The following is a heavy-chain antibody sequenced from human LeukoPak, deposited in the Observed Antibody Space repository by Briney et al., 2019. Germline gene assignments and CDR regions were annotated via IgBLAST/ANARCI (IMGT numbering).Heavy chain of an antibody. V-gene: IGHV4-59*01. J-gene: IGHJ6*03. CDR3: ARIEKGWTLYYYYYMDV. CDR1: GGSISSYY. CDR2: IHYTGST. Sequence: PSETLSLTCTVSGGSISSYYWSWIRQSPGKGLECIGYIHYTGSTNYNPSLKSRVTISVETSKNQFSLKLSSVTAADTAVYYCARIEKGWTLYYYYYMDVWGKGTTVTVSS. D-gene: IGHD3/OR15-3a*01.